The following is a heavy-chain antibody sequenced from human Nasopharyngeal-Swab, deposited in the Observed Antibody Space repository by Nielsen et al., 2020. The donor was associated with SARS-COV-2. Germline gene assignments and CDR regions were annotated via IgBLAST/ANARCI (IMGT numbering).Heavy chain of an antibody. CDR2: IYSGGRT. J-gene: IGHJ3*02. V-gene: IGHV3-53*01. CDR1: GFTVGSNY. Sequence: GGSLGLSGEASGFTVGSNYISWVGQAPGKGLEWVSVIYSGGRTYYADSVKGRFTISRDNSKNTLYLQMDSLRAEDTAVYYCARGVVVVTAIGGAFDIWGQGTMVTVSS. D-gene: IGHD2-21*02. CDR3: ARGVVVVTAIGGAFDI.